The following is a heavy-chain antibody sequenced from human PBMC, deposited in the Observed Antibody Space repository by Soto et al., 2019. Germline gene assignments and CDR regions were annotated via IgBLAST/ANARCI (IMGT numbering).Heavy chain of an antibody. D-gene: IGHD3-10*01. CDR1: GFTFITYA. V-gene: IGHV3-23*01. CDR3: AKRHVSGNYFDY. CDR2: LTGGGDNT. J-gene: IGHJ4*02. Sequence: QPGGSLRLSCAASGFTFITYAMNWVRQAPGKGLEWVSTLTGGGDNTSYADSVKGRFTISRDNSKNTLYLQMNSLRADDTAVYYCAKRHVSGNYFDYWGQGTLVTVSS.